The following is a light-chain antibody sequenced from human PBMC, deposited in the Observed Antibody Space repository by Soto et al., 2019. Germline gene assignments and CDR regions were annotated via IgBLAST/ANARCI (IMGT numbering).Light chain of an antibody. CDR3: AAWDDSLNGYV. J-gene: IGLJ1*01. Sequence: QSGLTQPPSASGTPGQRVTSSCSGSSSNIGSKTVNCYQQLPGTAPKLLIYGSDQRPSGVPDRFSGSKSGTSASLAISGLQSEDEADYYCAAWDDSLNGYVFGTGTKVTVL. CDR1: SSNIGSKT. CDR2: GSD. V-gene: IGLV1-44*01.